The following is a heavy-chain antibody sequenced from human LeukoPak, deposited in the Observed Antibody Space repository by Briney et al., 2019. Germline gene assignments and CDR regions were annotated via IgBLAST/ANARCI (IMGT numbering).Heavy chain of an antibody. CDR3: AREQYRGSFFDY. Sequence: SQTLSLTCTVSGGSISSGGSYWNWIRQHPGKGLEWIGYIYYSGSTYYNPSLKSRVTISVDTSKNQFSLKLSSVTAADTAVYFCAREQYRGSFFDYWGQGTLVTVSS. D-gene: IGHD1-26*01. J-gene: IGHJ4*02. CDR2: IYYSGST. CDR1: GGSISSGGSY. V-gene: IGHV4-31*03.